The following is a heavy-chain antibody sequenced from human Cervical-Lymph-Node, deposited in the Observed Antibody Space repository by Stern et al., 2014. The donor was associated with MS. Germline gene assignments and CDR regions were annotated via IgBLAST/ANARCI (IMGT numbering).Heavy chain of an antibody. D-gene: IGHD4-17*01. CDR3: ATPLPYAA. Sequence: VQLVESGAEVREPGTSVKISCKASGSAFTNYAIHCVRQAPGQGPGWMGIISPSAGRPSYAQKFQGRVSMTRDTSARTVYMEVRSLRSEDTAVYYCATPLPYAAWGQGTLVTVSS. CDR1: GSAFTNYA. V-gene: IGHV1-46*01. CDR2: ISPSAGRP. J-gene: IGHJ5*02.